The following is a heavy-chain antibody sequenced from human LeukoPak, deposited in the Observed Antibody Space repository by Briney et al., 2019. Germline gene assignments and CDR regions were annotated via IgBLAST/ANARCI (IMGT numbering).Heavy chain of an antibody. V-gene: IGHV1-69*06. CDR2: IIPIFGTA. Sequence: ASVKVSCKASGGTFSSYAISWVRQAPGQGLEWMGGIIPIFGTANYAQKFQGRVTITADKSTSTAYMELSSLRSEDTAVYYCARGSGGSRPYYYYYYYMDVWGKGTTVTVSS. D-gene: IGHD2-15*01. J-gene: IGHJ6*03. CDR3: ARGSGGSRPYYYYYYYMDV. CDR1: GGTFSSYA.